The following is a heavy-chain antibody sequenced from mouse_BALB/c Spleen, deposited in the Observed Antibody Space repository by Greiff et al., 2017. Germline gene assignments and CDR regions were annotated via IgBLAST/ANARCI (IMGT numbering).Heavy chain of an antibody. D-gene: IGHD2-4*01. J-gene: IGHJ3*01. V-gene: IGHV1-87*01. CDR3: ARLGNYDYDGVAY. CDR2: IYPGDGDT. Sequence: VQGVESGAELARPGASVKLSCKASGYTFTSYWMQWVKQRPGQGLEWIGAIYPGDGDTRYTQKFKGKATLTADKSSSTAYMQLSSLASEDSAVYYCARLGNYDYDGVAYWGQGTLVTVSA. CDR1: GYTFTSYW.